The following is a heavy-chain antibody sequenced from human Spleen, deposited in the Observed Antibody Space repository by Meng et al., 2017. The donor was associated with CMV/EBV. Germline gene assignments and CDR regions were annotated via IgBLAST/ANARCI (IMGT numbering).Heavy chain of an antibody. V-gene: IGHV1-2*02. CDR1: GYTFTDCY. CDR3: ARVLYDSSGYFLFDY. D-gene: IGHD3-22*01. J-gene: IGHJ4*02. Sequence: ASVKVSCKASGYTFTDCYMHWVRQAPGQGLEWMGWVNTKSGDTSYAQNFQGRVTMTRETSISTAYMELRGLRSDDTALYYCARVLYDSSGYFLFDYWGQGTLVTVSS. CDR2: VNTKSGDT.